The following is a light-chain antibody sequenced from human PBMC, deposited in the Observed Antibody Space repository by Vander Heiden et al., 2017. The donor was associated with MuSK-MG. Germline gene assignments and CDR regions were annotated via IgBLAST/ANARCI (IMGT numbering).Light chain of an antibody. CDR3: QRSEYWHAPI. V-gene: IGKV3D-15*01. CDR2: GAS. CDR1: QSIGTN. J-gene: IGKJ5*01. Sequence: IVMTQSPATLSVSPGERATLSCRASQSIGTNLAWYQQKPGQAPRLLIFGASTRATGIPARFSATAYGTEFTLTISIRQLEDFAVYYCQRSEYWHAPIFGQGTRMEIK.